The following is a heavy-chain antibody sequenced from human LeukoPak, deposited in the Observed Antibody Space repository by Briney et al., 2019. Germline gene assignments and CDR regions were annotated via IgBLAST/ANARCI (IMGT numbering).Heavy chain of an antibody. CDR3: ARKGVLLWFGEHGYFDY. V-gene: IGHV1-18*01. CDR2: ISAYNGNT. Sequence: ASVKVSCKASGYTFTSYGISWVRQAPGQGLEWMGWISAYNGNTNYAQKLQGRVTMTTDTSTSTAYMELRSLRSDDTAVYYCARKGVLLWFGEHGYFDYWGQGTLVTVSS. CDR1: GYTFTSYG. J-gene: IGHJ4*02. D-gene: IGHD3-10*01.